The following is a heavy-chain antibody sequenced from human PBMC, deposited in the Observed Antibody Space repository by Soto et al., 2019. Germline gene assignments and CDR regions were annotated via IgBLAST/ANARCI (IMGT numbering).Heavy chain of an antibody. D-gene: IGHD6-6*01. Sequence: VQLVQSGAEVKKPGSSVKVSCKASGGTFSNSAISWVRQAPGQGLEWMGGIITIAGVRPNYAQNFQGRLTITADASTNTAYMELSSLRSDDTGVYYCATPSIAARPKGGYYYNDVWGQGTTVTVSS. V-gene: IGHV1-69*01. CDR1: GGTFSNSA. CDR2: IITIAGVRP. J-gene: IGHJ6*02. CDR3: ATPSIAARPKGGYYYNDV.